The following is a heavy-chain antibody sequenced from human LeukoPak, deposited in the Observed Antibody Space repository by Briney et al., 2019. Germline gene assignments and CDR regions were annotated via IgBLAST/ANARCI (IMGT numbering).Heavy chain of an antibody. CDR1: GYTFTSYY. J-gene: IGHJ4*02. Sequence: ASVKVSCKASGYTFTSYYMHWVRQAPGQGLEWMGIINPSGGSTSYAQKFQGRVTMTRDTSTSTVYMELRSLRSDDTAVYYCARDWDSSGWFVSTFIGADYFDYWGQGTLVTVSS. V-gene: IGHV1-46*01. CDR2: INPSGGST. D-gene: IGHD6-19*01. CDR3: ARDWDSSGWFVSTFIGADYFDY.